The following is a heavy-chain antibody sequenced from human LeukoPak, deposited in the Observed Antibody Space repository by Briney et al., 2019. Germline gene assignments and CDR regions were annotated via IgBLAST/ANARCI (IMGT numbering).Heavy chain of an antibody. CDR3: AKDSPRVITMIVDY. D-gene: IGHD3-22*01. J-gene: IGHJ4*02. CDR1: GFTFSSYA. V-gene: IGHV3-23*01. CDR2: ISGSGGST. Sequence: PGGSLRLSCAASGFTFSSYAMSWVRQAPGKGLEWVSAISGSGGSTYYADSVKGWFTISRDNFKITLYLQMNSLRAEDTAVYYCAKDSPRVITMIVDYWGQGTLVTVSS.